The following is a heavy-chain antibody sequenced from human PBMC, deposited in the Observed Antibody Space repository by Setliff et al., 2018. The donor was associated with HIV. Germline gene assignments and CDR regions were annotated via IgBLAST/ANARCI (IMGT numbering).Heavy chain of an antibody. V-gene: IGHV4-39*01. Sequence: NPSETLSLTCTVSGGSISSSVYYWGWIRQPPGKGLEWIGNIYYSGSTYYNPSLKSRVTISVDTSKNQFSLNLNSVTATDTAVYYCAKRTFGSGRLDPWGQGTLVTVSS. D-gene: IGHD3-16*01. CDR1: GGSISSSVYY. CDR2: IYYSGST. J-gene: IGHJ5*02. CDR3: AKRTFGSGRLDP.